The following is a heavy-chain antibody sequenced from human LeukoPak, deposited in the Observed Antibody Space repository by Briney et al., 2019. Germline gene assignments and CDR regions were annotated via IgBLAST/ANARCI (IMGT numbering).Heavy chain of an antibody. Sequence: GRSLRLSCAASGFTFSTYAMNWVRQAPGKELEWVAVISYDGRQNYYADSVKGRFTISRDNSKNTLYLQMNSLRDEDSAAYYCARVYLERLTAGYFDHWGQGTWVTVSP. D-gene: IGHD2-8*01. CDR1: GFTFSTYA. J-gene: IGHJ4*02. CDR2: ISYDGRQN. V-gene: IGHV3-30*04. CDR3: ARVYLERLTAGYFDH.